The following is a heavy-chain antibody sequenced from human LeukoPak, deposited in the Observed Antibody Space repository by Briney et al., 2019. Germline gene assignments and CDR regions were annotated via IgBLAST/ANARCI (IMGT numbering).Heavy chain of an antibody. J-gene: IGHJ6*03. D-gene: IGHD3-9*01. Sequence: GGSLRLSCAASGFTVSSNYMSWVRQAPGKGLEWVSVIYSGGSTYYADSVKGRFTISRDNSKNTLYLQMNSLRAEDTAVYYCAKDGGEYYDILTGYYPRLYYMDVWGKGTTVTISS. CDR1: GFTVSSNY. CDR3: AKDGGEYYDILTGYYPRLYYMDV. V-gene: IGHV3-53*01. CDR2: IYSGGST.